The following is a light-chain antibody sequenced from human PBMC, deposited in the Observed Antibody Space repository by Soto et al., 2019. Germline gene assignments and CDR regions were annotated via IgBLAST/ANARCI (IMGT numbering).Light chain of an antibody. V-gene: IGLV2-8*01. CDR1: SSDVGAYNY. CDR2: EVT. CDR3: SSFASSNXWV. Sequence: QSALTQPPSASGSPGQSVTISCTGTSSDVGAYNYVSWYQQHAGKAPKLVIYEVTKRPSGVPDRFSGSKSANTASLTVSGLQAEDEADYYCSSFASSNXWVXXXGTKLTVL. J-gene: IGLJ3*02.